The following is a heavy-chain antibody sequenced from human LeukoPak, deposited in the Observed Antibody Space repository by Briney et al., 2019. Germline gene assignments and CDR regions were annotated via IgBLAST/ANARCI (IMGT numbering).Heavy chain of an antibody. CDR2: IYYSGST. D-gene: IGHD3-10*01. J-gene: IGHJ6*02. V-gene: IGHV4-59*08. Sequence: SETLSLTCTVSGGSISSYYWSWIRQPPGKGLEWLGYIYYSGSTNYNPSLKSRVTISVDTSKNQFSLKLSSVIAADTAVYYCARHMVRGVINYYYYGMDVWGQGTTVTVSS. CDR3: ARHMVRGVINYYYYGMDV. CDR1: GGSISSYY.